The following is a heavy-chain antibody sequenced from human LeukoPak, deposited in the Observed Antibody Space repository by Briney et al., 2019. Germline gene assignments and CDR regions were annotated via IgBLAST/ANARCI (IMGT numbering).Heavy chain of an antibody. CDR1: GFTFSSYE. D-gene: IGHD3-3*01. CDR3: ARDLYADFWSGSVFDY. CDR2: ISSSGSTI. Sequence: GGSLRLSCAASGFTFSSYEMNWVRQAPGKGLEWVSYISSSGSTIYYADSVKGRFTISRDNAKNSLYLQMNSLRAEDTAVYYCARDLYADFWSGSVFDYWGRGTLVTVSS. V-gene: IGHV3-48*03. J-gene: IGHJ4*02.